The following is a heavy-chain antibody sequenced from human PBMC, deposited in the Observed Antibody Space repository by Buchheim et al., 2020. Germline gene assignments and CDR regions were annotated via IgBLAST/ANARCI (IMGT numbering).Heavy chain of an antibody. CDR1: GYTFISYY. CDR2: INPSGGGT. D-gene: IGHD6-13*01. Sequence: QVQLVQSGAEVKKPGASVKLSCKAYGYTFISYYVHWVRQAPGQGLEWMGIINPSGGGTSYSQKFQGRVTMTSDTSTSTVYMELSSLRSEDTAVYYCARDRGAAAGTSPGYWGQGTL. V-gene: IGHV1-46*01. J-gene: IGHJ4*02. CDR3: ARDRGAAAGTSPGY.